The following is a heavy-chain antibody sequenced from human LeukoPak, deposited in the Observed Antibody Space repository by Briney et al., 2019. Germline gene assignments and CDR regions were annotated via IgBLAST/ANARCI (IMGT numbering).Heavy chain of an antibody. V-gene: IGHV1-8*01. CDR2: MKPNSGNT. J-gene: IGHJ4*02. CDR3: ARGLARGYSSSSLYGVY. D-gene: IGHD6-6*01. CDR1: GYTFTTYD. Sequence: GASVKVSCKPSGYTFTTYDINWGRQATGQGLEWMGWMKPNSGNTGYAQKFQGRVTMTRNTSISTAYMELSSLRSEDTAVYYCARGLARGYSSSSLYGVYWGQGTLVTVSS.